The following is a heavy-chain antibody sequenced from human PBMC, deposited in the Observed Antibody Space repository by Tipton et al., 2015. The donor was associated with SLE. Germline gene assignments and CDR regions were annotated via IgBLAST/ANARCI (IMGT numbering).Heavy chain of an antibody. V-gene: IGHV4-38-2*02. Sequence: TLSLTCTVSGYSISSGHFWGWIRQPPGKGLEWMGTIFHSGGTYYSPSLKSRLTMSVDTSRNHFSLRLSSVTAADSVVYYCARAIGDSGTYSYYFHMDVWGKVTTVTVSS. J-gene: IGHJ6*03. CDR2: IFHSGGT. CDR3: ARAIGDSGTYSYYFHMDV. D-gene: IGHD3-22*01. CDR1: GYSISSGHF.